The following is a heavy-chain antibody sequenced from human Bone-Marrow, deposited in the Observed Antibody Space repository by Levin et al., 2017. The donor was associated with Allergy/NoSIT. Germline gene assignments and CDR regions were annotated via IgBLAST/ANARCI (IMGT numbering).Heavy chain of an antibody. V-gene: IGHV2-70*01. D-gene: IGHD3-22*01. CDR1: GFSLTTRGMC. J-gene: IGHJ6*02. CDR3: ARELIGGTINYGIDV. Sequence: RGSGPTLVKPTQTLTLTCTFSGFSLTTRGMCVSWIRQPPGKALEWVALIDWDDDKYYSASLKNRLTISKDTSKNQVVLTMTNMDPVDTATYYCARELIGGTINYGIDVWGQGTTVTVSS. CDR2: IDWDDDK.